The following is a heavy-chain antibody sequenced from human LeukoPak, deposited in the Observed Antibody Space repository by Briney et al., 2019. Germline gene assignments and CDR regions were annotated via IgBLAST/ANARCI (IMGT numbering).Heavy chain of an antibody. J-gene: IGHJ4*02. Sequence: PGGSLRLSCAASGFTFRSYAMSWVRQAPGKGLEWVSAISGSGGSTFYADSVKGRFTISRDNPKNTVYLQMNSLRAEDTAVYYCAGSSGWSVGGYYLDYWGQGTLVSVFS. CDR3: AGSSGWSVGGYYLDY. V-gene: IGHV3-23*01. D-gene: IGHD6-19*01. CDR1: GFTFRSYA. CDR2: ISGSGGST.